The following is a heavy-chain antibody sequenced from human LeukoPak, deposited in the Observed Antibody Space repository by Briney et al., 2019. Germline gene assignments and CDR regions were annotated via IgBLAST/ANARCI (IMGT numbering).Heavy chain of an antibody. CDR3: TKDGKNYFDY. Sequence: GGSLRLSCAASGFTFDDYAMHWVRQAPGKGLEWVSLISWDGGSTYYADSVKGRFTISRDNTKNSLYLQMNSLRAEDTALYYCTKDGKNYFDYWGQGTLVTVSA. J-gene: IGHJ4*02. CDR1: GFTFDDYA. V-gene: IGHV3-43D*03. CDR2: ISWDGGST.